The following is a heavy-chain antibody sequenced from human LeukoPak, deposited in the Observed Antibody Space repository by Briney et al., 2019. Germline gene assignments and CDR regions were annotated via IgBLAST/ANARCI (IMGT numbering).Heavy chain of an antibody. J-gene: IGHJ3*02. CDR1: GLTFSSYD. V-gene: IGHV3-13*04. D-gene: IGHD3-22*01. Sequence: GGSLRLSCAASGLTFSSYDMHWVRHPTGKGLEWVSGIGTTGDTYYPGSVKGRFTISRENAKNALYLQMNSLRAGDTAVYYCARGLYYYDSSGYYGDTFDIWGQGTMVIVSS. CDR2: IGTTGDT. CDR3: ARGLYYYDSSGYYGDTFDI.